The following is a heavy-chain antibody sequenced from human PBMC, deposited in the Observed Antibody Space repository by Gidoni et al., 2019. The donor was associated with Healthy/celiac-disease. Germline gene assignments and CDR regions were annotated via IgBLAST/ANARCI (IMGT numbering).Heavy chain of an antibody. CDR1: GFTFSSYW. CDR2: IKQDGSEK. D-gene: IGHD6-13*01. Sequence: EVQLVESGGGLVQPGGSLRLSCAASGFTFSSYWMSWVRQAPGKGLEWVANIKQDGSEKYYVDSVKGRFTISRDNAKNSLYLQMNSLRAEDTAVYYCARSSSSWALDYYMDVWGKGTTVTVSS. J-gene: IGHJ6*03. V-gene: IGHV3-7*03. CDR3: ARSSSSWALDYYMDV.